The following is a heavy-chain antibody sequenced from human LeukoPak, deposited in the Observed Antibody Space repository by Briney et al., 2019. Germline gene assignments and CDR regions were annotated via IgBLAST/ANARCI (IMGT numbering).Heavy chain of an antibody. D-gene: IGHD3-10*01. CDR1: GGTFSSYA. V-gene: IGHV1-69*19. CDR2: IIAIFGTA. Sequence: SVKVSCKASGGTFSSYAISWVRQAPGQGLEWMGGIIAIFGTANYAQKFQGRVTITADQSTSPAYLELSRLRSEETAVYSCASGYYHGSGRHRELFFDYGGQGTLLTAPS. J-gene: IGHJ4*02. CDR3: ASGYYHGSGRHRELFFDY.